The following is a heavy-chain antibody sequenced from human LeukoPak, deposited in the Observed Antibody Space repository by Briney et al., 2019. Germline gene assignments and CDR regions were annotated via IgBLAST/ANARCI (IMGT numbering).Heavy chain of an antibody. V-gene: IGHV5-51*01. CDR2: IYPGDSDT. Sequence: GESLKISCKGSGNSFTSYWIGWVRQMPGKGLELMGIIYPGDSDTRYSPSFQGQVTISADKSISTAYLQWSSLKASDTAMYYCARYCSGGSGSHNNWFDPWGQGTLVTVSS. D-gene: IGHD2-15*01. J-gene: IGHJ5*02. CDR1: GNSFTSYW. CDR3: ARYCSGGSGSHNNWFDP.